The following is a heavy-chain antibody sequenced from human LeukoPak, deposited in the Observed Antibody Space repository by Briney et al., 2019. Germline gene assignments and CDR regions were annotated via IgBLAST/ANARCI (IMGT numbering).Heavy chain of an antibody. CDR2: ISNNGGYT. V-gene: IGHV3-23*01. J-gene: IGHJ4*02. Sequence: PGGSLRLSCEGSAFIFSGHWMSWVRQAPGKGLEWVSAISNNGGYTYYADSVQGRFTISRDNSKSTLCLQMNSLRAEDTAVYYCAKQLGYCSDGSCYFPYWGQGTLVTVSS. CDR1: AFIFSGHW. CDR3: AKQLGYCSDGSCYFPY. D-gene: IGHD2-15*01.